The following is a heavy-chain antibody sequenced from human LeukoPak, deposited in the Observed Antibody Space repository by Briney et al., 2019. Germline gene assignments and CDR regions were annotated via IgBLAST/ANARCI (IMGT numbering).Heavy chain of an antibody. V-gene: IGHV4-59*01. J-gene: IGHJ4*02. CDR2: IYYSGST. Sequence: SETLSLTCTVSGGSISSSYWSWIRQPPGKGLEWIGYIYYSGSTNYNPSLKSRVTISVDTSKNQFSLKLSSVTAADTAAYYCARGLGDYFDYWGQGTLVTVSS. CDR3: ARGLGDYFDY. CDR1: GGSISSSY. D-gene: IGHD3-16*01.